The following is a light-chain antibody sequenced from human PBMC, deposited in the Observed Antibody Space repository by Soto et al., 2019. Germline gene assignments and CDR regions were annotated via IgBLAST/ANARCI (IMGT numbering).Light chain of an antibody. J-gene: IGKJ1*01. CDR1: QSISRW. Sequence: DIQMTQSPSTLSASVGDRLTISCRASQSISRWLAWYQQKPGKASNXLIYDASSLQSGVPSRFSGIGSGTEFTLTISSMKPDDFATYYCQQYNSNWTFGQGTKVDIK. CDR3: QQYNSNWT. CDR2: DAS. V-gene: IGKV1-5*01.